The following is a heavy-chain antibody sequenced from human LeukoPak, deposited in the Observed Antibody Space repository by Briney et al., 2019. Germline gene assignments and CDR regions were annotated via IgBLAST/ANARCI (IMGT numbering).Heavy chain of an antibody. CDR1: GYSFPTYW. CDR3: ARRYSSVWSDAFDI. Sequence: GESLKISCKGSGYSFPTYWIGWVRQMPGKGLEWMGIIYPGDSETRYSPSFQGRVTVSADKSISAAYLQWSSLKASDTAMYYCARRYSSVWSDAFDIWGQGTMVTVSS. D-gene: IGHD6-19*01. J-gene: IGHJ3*02. V-gene: IGHV5-51*01. CDR2: IYPGDSET.